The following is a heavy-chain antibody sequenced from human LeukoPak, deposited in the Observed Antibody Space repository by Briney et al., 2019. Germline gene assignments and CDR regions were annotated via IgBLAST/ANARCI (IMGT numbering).Heavy chain of an antibody. J-gene: IGHJ4*02. CDR3: ARDGAHYYYDSSGYYNLGYYFDY. V-gene: IGHV3-30*04. Sequence: GGSLRLSCAASGFTFSSYAMHWVRQAPGKGLEWVAVISYDGSNKCYADSVKGRFTISRDNSKNTLYLQMNSLRAEDTAVYYCARDGAHYYYDSSGYYNLGYYFDYWGQGTLVTVSS. CDR1: GFTFSSYA. D-gene: IGHD3-22*01. CDR2: ISYDGSNK.